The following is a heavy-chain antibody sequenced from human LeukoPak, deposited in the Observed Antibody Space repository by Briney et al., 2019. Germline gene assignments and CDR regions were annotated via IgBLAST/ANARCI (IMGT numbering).Heavy chain of an antibody. J-gene: IGHJ4*02. D-gene: IGHD3-3*01. CDR3: TTDLPSSVYDFWSGYYNGRNY. V-gene: IGHV3-15*07. CDR1: GFTFSNAW. Sequence: RGSLRLSCAASGFTFSNAWMNWVRQAPGKGLEWVGRIKSKTDGGTTDYAAPVKGRFTISRDDSKNTLYLQMNSLKTEDTAVYYCTTDLPSSVYDFWSGYYNGRNYWGQGTLVTVSS. CDR2: IKSKTDGGTT.